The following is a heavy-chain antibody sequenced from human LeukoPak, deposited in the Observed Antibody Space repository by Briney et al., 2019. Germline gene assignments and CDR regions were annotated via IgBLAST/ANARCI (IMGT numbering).Heavy chain of an antibody. V-gene: IGHV3-9*01. D-gene: IGHD5-12*01. Sequence: GGSLRLSCAASGFTFDDYAMHWVRQAPGKGLEWVSGISWNRGSIGYADSVKGRFTISRDNSKNTLYLQMNSLRAEDTAVYYCAKAGRGYLDYWGQGTLVTVSS. CDR1: GFTFDDYA. CDR2: ISWNRGSI. J-gene: IGHJ4*02. CDR3: AKAGRGYLDY.